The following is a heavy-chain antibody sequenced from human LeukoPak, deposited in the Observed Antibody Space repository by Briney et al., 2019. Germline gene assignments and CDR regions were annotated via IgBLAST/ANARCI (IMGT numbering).Heavy chain of an antibody. J-gene: IGHJ3*02. V-gene: IGHV5-51*01. D-gene: IGHD2-15*01. CDR2: IYPGDSDT. Sequence: GESLQISCKGSGYHFTSYWIGWGRQVPGKGLEWMGIIYPGDSDTIYSPSFQGQVTISAHKSISTAYLQWSSLKPSDTAMYYCARRGGLTDAFDIWGQGTMVTVSS. CDR3: ARRGGLTDAFDI. CDR1: GYHFTSYW.